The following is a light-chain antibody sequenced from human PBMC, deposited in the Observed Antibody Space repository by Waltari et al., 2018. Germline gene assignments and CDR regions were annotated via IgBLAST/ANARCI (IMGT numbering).Light chain of an antibody. Sequence: EIALTQSPGTLSLSPGERATLSCRASQRVTSSYLAWYHHKPGQAPRRLIYGASNRATGIPDSFSGSGSGTDFTLTINSLEPEDFAVYYCQYADTSLITFGQGTRLEIK. CDR1: QRVTSSY. CDR2: GAS. J-gene: IGKJ5*01. V-gene: IGKV3-20*01. CDR3: QYADTSLIT.